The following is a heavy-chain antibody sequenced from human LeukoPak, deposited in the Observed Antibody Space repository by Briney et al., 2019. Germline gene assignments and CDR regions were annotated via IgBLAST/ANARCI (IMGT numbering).Heavy chain of an antibody. CDR2: ISSSGSTI. J-gene: IGHJ6*04. Sequence: GGSLRLSCAASGFTFSSYEMNWVRQAPGKGLEWVSYISSSGSTIYYADSVKGRFTISRDNAKNALYLQMNSLRAEDTAVYYCAELGITMIGGVWGKGTTVTIPS. CDR3: AELGITMIGGV. V-gene: IGHV3-48*03. D-gene: IGHD3-10*02. CDR1: GFTFSSYE.